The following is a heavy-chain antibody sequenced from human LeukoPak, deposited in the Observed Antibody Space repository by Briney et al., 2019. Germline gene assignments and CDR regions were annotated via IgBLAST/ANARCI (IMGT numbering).Heavy chain of an antibody. V-gene: IGHV1-2*02. Sequence: ASVKVSCKASGYTFTDYCIHWVRQAPGQGLECMGWINPKSGGTNFAQKFQGRVTMTRDTSISTAYMELSTLRSDDTAVYYCARDSSNKPFDYWGQGTLVTVSS. CDR1: GYTFTDYC. J-gene: IGHJ4*02. D-gene: IGHD6-13*01. CDR2: INPKSGGT. CDR3: ARDSSNKPFDY.